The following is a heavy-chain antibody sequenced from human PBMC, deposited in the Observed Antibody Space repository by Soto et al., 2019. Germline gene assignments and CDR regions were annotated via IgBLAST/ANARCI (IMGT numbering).Heavy chain of an antibody. CDR1: GGTFSSYA. CDR3: ARSLSYSSSNRYYYGMDV. Sequence: GASVKVSCKASGGTFSSYAISWVRQAPGQGLEWMGGIIPIFGTANYAQKFQGRVTITADKSTSTAYMELSSLRSEDTAVYYCARSLSYSSSNRYYYGMDVWGQGTTVTVSS. CDR2: IIPIFGTA. V-gene: IGHV1-69*06. J-gene: IGHJ6*02. D-gene: IGHD6-6*01.